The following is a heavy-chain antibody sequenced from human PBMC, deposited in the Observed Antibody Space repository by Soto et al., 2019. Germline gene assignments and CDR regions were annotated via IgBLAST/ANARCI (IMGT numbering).Heavy chain of an antibody. V-gene: IGHV3-23*01. CDR1: GFTFSSYA. J-gene: IGHJ6*02. D-gene: IGHD3-3*01. Sequence: GGSLRLSCAASGFTFSSYAMSWVRQAPGKGLEWVSAISGSGGSTYYADSVKGRFTISRDNSKNTLYLQMNSLRAEDTAVYYCAKGPDFWSGYWAQHGMDVWGQGTTVTVSS. CDR2: ISGSGGST. CDR3: AKGPDFWSGYWAQHGMDV.